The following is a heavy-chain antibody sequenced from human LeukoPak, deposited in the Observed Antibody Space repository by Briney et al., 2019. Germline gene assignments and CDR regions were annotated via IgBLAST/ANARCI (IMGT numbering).Heavy chain of an antibody. CDR2: ISGSVGST. CDR1: GFTFSSYA. Sequence: GGSLRLSCAASGFTFSSYAMSCVREAPGKGLEWVSAISGSVGSTYYADSVKGRFTISRDNSKNTLYMQMNSLRAEDTAVYYCAKDRDPTYYYDSSGYYVGHIGFDIWGQGTMVTVSS. V-gene: IGHV3-23*01. D-gene: IGHD3-22*01. J-gene: IGHJ3*02. CDR3: AKDRDPTYYYDSSGYYVGHIGFDI.